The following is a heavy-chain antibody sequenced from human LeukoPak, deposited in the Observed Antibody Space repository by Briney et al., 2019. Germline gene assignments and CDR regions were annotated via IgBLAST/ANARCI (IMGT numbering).Heavy chain of an antibody. D-gene: IGHD2-2*01. V-gene: IGHV1-2*02. CDR1: GYTFTGYY. Sequence: AASVKVSCKASGYTFTGYYMHWVRQAPGQGLEWMGWINPNSGGTNYAQKFQGRVTMTRDTSISTAYMELSRLRSDDTAVYYCARARRYCSSTSCQHTNWFDPWGQGTLVTVSS. CDR3: ARARRYCSSTSCQHTNWFDP. CDR2: INPNSGGT. J-gene: IGHJ5*02.